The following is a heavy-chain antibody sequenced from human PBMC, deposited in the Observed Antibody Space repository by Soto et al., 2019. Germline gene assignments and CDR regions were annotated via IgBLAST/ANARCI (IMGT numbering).Heavy chain of an antibody. CDR1: GFTFSSYA. J-gene: IGHJ4*02. V-gene: IGHV3-30-3*01. Sequence: QVQLVESGGGVVQPGRSLRLSCAASGFTFSSYAMHWVRQAPGKGLEWVAVISYDGSNKYYADSVNGRFTISRDNSKNTLYLQMNSLRAEDTAVYYCARDFIIGRSSTSCLDYWGQGTLVTVSS. D-gene: IGHD2-2*01. CDR3: ARDFIIGRSSTSCLDY. CDR2: ISYDGSNK.